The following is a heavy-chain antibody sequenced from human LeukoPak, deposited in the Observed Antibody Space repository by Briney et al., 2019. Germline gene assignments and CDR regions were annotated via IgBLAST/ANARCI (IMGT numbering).Heavy chain of an antibody. Sequence: GGSLRLSCAASGFSFSNARMSRVRQAPGKGLECVGRIKSKSDGETRDYAATVRGRFAISRDDSKNKLFLLMNSLKTDDTAVYFCITDPGDYENFWGQGTLVTVSS. CDR1: GFSFSNAR. D-gene: IGHD4-17*01. V-gene: IGHV3-15*01. CDR2: IKSKSDGETR. CDR3: ITDPGDYENF. J-gene: IGHJ4*02.